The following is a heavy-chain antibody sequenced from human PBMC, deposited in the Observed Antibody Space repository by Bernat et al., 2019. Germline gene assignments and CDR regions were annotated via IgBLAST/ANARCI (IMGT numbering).Heavy chain of an antibody. CDR1: GFTFSTYS. D-gene: IGHD4-17*01. J-gene: IGHJ4*02. CDR3: ARATVTRYVDFDY. V-gene: IGHV3-21*01. CDR2: ISGSSSYI. Sequence: EVQLVESGEGLVKPGGSLRLSCAASGFTFSTYSMNWVRQAPGKGLEWVSSISGSSSYIYYADSVKGRFTISRDNAKNSLYLQMNSLRAEDTAVYYCARATVTRYVDFDYWGQGTLVTVSS.